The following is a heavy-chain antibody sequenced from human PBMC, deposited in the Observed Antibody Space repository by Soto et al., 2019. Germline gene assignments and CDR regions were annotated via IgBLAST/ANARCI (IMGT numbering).Heavy chain of an antibody. CDR2: IIPIFGTA. J-gene: IGHJ4*02. CDR3: ASNLHEGYHPAPHLY. Sequence: GASVKVSCKASGGTFSSYAISWVRQAPGQGLEWMGGIIPIFGTANYAQKFQGRVTITADESTSTAYMELSSLRSEDTAVYYCASNLHEGYHPAPHLYWGQGTLVTVSS. CDR1: GGTFSSYA. D-gene: IGHD5-18*01. V-gene: IGHV1-69*13.